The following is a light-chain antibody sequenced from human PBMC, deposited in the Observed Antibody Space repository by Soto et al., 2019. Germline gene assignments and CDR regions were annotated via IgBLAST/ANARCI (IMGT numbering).Light chain of an antibody. J-gene: IGKJ4*01. CDR1: QSVSNN. Sequence: EIVLTQSPATLSVFPGEKATLSCGASQSVSNNLAWYHQKPGQAPRPLIYGASTRATGVPARFSGSGSGTEFTLTISSLEPEDFAVYYCQQRSNWPPALSFGGGTKVEI. CDR3: QQRSNWPPALS. V-gene: IGKV3-11*01. CDR2: GAS.